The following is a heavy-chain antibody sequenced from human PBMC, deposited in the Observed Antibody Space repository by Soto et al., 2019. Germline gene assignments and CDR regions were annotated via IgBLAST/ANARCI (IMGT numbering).Heavy chain of an antibody. V-gene: IGHV3-30-3*01. CDR3: ARVGSGQQFFDY. D-gene: IGHD3-10*01. CDR2: ISYDGSNK. Sequence: GGSLRLSCAASGFTFSSYAMHWVRQAPGKGLEWVAVISYDGSNKYYADSVKGRFTISRDNSKNTLYLQMNSLRAEDTAVYYCARVGSGQQFFDYWGQGTLVTVSS. CDR1: GFTFSSYA. J-gene: IGHJ4*02.